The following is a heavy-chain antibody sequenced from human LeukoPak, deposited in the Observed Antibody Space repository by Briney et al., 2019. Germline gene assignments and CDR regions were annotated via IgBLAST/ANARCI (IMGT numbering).Heavy chain of an antibody. V-gene: IGHV1-2*02. J-gene: IGHJ4*02. CDR1: GYTFTEYY. CDR2: INPNSGGA. CDR3: ARGIAVADYFDY. Sequence: ASVKVSCKASGYTFTEYYMHWVRQAPGQGLEWMGWINPNSGGANYAENFQGRVTMTRDTSISTAYMELSSLRYDDTALYYCARGIAVADYFDYWGQGTLVTVSS. D-gene: IGHD6-19*01.